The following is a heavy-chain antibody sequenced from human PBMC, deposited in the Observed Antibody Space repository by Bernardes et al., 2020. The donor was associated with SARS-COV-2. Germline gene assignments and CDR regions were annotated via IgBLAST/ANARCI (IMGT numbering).Heavy chain of an antibody. CDR2: VYVGDSDA. J-gene: IGHJ5*02. CDR1: GDKFTNSW. CDR3: AKLVSHIVVLVDEPSWFDP. Sequence: GASLKISCKVSGDKFTNSWIAWVRQMSGKGLEWMGIVYVGDSDARYSPSFQGQVTISADKSTSTAYLQWSSLKASDSGIYYCAKLVSHIVVLVDEPSWFDPWGQGTLVTVSS. D-gene: IGHD2-15*01. V-gene: IGHV5-51*01.